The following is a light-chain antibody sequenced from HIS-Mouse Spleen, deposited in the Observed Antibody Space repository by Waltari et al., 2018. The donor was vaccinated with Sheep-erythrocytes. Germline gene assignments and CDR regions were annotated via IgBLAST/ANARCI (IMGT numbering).Light chain of an antibody. V-gene: IGKV2-28*01. CDR1: QSLLHSNGYNY. CDR3: MQALQTPIFT. CDR2: LGS. Sequence: DIVMTQSPLSLPVTPGEPASISCRSSQSLLHSNGYNYLDWYLQNPGQSPQLLIYLGSNRASCVPDRFSGSGSGTDFTLKISRVEAEDVGVYYCMQALQTPIFTFGPGTKVDIK. J-gene: IGKJ3*01.